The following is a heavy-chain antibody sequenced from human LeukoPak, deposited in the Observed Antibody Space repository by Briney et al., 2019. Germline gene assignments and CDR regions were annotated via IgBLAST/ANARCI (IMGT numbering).Heavy chain of an antibody. CDR2: IGTGGSLI. V-gene: IGHV3-48*01. CDR1: GFTFSHSA. CDR3: AREFWAAHN. J-gene: IGHJ4*02. D-gene: IGHD3/OR15-3a*01. Sequence: PGGSLRLSCAASGFTFSHSAMNWVRQGPDKGLEWVAYIGTGGSLIVYADSVRGRFTTSRDDAQSSTYLQMNSLRAEDTAIYYCAREFWAAHNWGQGTLVTVSA.